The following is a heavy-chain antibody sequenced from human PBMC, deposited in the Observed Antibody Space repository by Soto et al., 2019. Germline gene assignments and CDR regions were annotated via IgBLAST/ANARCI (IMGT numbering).Heavy chain of an antibody. CDR2: ISSSGSTI. D-gene: IGHD4-17*01. Sequence: GGSLRLSCAASGFTFSNYEMNWVRQAPGKGLEWVSYISSSGSTIYYADSVKGRFTISRDNAKSSLFLQVSSLRADDTAIYYCARESLRGDYPLDYWGQGTLVTVSS. J-gene: IGHJ4*02. V-gene: IGHV3-48*03. CDR1: GFTFSNYE. CDR3: ARESLRGDYPLDY.